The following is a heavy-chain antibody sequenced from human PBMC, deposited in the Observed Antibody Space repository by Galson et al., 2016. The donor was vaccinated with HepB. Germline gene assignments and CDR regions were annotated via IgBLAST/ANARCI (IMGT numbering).Heavy chain of an antibody. CDR2: ISSSTSTI. CDR1: GITFSSYS. CDR3: ARAVMVQGLSRYGLDV. V-gene: IGHV3-48*01. D-gene: IGHD3-10*01. J-gene: IGHJ6*02. Sequence: SLRLSCAASGITFSSYSMNWVRQAPGKGLEWVSYISSSTSTIYYADSVKGRFTISRDNAKNTLYLQMNSLRAEDTGVYYCARAVMVQGLSRYGLDVWGLGTTVTVAS.